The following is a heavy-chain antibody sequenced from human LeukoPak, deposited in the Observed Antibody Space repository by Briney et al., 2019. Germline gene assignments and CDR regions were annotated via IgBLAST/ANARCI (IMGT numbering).Heavy chain of an antibody. CDR3: ARGFYYDSSGYQFDY. Sequence: SETLSLTCAVYGGSFSGYYWSWIRQPPGKGXXXXXEINHSGSTNYNPSLKSRVTISVDTSKNQFSLKLSSVTAADTAVYYCARGFYYDSSGYQFDYWGQGTLVTVSS. D-gene: IGHD3-22*01. V-gene: IGHV4-34*01. CDR1: GGSFSGYY. J-gene: IGHJ4*02. CDR2: INHSGST.